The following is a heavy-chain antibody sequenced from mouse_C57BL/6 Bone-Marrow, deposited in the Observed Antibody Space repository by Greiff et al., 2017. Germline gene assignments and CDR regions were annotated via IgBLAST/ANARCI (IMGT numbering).Heavy chain of an antibody. CDR1: GFSLTSYG. Sequence: VKLQESGPGLVQPSQSLSITCTVSGFSLTSYGVHWVRQSPGKGLEWLGVIWSGGSTDYNAAFISRLSISKDNSKSQVFFKMNSLQADDTAIYYCARLYWYFDVWGTGTTVTVSS. J-gene: IGHJ1*03. CDR2: IWSGGST. CDR3: ARLYWYFDV. V-gene: IGHV2-2*01.